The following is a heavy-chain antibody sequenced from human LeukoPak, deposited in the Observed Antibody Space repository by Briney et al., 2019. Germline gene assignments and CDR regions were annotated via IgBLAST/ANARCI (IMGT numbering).Heavy chain of an antibody. D-gene: IGHD5-24*01. Sequence: SETLSLTRTVSGASVRSHYWSWIRQTPGKGLEWIGYGFYIGRTNYNPSLGSRVAISLDTSKNQFSLRLTAVTAADTAVYYCARRDGDNYDFDYWGQGILVTVSS. CDR2: GFYIGRT. CDR3: ARRDGDNYDFDY. J-gene: IGHJ4*02. CDR1: GASVRSHY. V-gene: IGHV4-59*02.